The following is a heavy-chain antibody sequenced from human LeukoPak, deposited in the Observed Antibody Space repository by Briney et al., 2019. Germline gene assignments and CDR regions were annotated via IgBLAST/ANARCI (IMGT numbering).Heavy chain of an antibody. CDR3: ARKTGNYYYYYMDV. CDR2: ISSSSSYI. Sequence: GGSLRLSCAASGFTFSSYSMNWVRQAPGKGLEWVSSISSSSSYIYYADSVEGRFTISRDNAKNSLYLQMNSLRAEDTAVYYCARKTGNYYYYYMDVWGKGTTVTVSS. CDR1: GFTFSSYS. J-gene: IGHJ6*03. D-gene: IGHD1-1*01. V-gene: IGHV3-21*01.